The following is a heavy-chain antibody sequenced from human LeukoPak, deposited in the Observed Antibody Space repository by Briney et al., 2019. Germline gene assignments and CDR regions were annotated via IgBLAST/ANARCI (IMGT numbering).Heavy chain of an antibody. CDR1: GFTFGSYA. Sequence: GGSLRLSXAASGFTFGSYAMSWVRQTPGKGLEWVSAISGSGGSTYYADSVKGRFTISRDNSKNTLYLQMNSLRAEDTAVYYCAKENWNDGSYFDYWGQGTLVTVSS. D-gene: IGHD1-1*01. V-gene: IGHV3-23*01. CDR3: AKENWNDGSYFDY. J-gene: IGHJ4*02. CDR2: ISGSGGST.